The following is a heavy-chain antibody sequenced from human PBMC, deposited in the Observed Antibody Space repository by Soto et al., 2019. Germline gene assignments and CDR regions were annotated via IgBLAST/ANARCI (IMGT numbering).Heavy chain of an antibody. Sequence: GGSLRLSCAASGFTFSSYAMHWVRQAPGKGLEWVAVISYDGSNKYYADSVEGRFTISRDNSKNTLYLPMNSLRAEDAAVYYCASELRYGSGSYYDACDIWGQGTMVTVSS. V-gene: IGHV3-30-3*01. CDR1: GFTFSSYA. CDR2: ISYDGSNK. D-gene: IGHD3-10*01. CDR3: ASELRYGSGSYYDACDI. J-gene: IGHJ3*02.